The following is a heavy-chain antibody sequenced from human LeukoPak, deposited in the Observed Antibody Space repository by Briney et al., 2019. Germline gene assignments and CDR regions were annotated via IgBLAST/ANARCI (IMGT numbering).Heavy chain of an antibody. CDR2: IRSKANSYAT. CDR1: GFTFSGSA. Sequence: GGSLRLSCAASGFTFSGSAMHWVRQASGKGLEWVGRIRSKANSYATAYAAPVKGRFTISRDDSKNTAYLQMNSLKTEDTAVYYCTRTNYYDSSHWGQGTLVTVSS. CDR3: TRTNYYDSSH. D-gene: IGHD3-22*01. V-gene: IGHV3-73*01. J-gene: IGHJ4*02.